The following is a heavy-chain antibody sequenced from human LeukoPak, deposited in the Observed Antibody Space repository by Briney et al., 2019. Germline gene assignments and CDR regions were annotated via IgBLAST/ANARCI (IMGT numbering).Heavy chain of an antibody. Sequence: GGSLSLSCAASGFTFSSSWMTWVRLAPGKGLEWVASINQDGGEIHYVASVKGRFTISRDNAKNSLYLQMNSLTAEDTAVHYCVRAHHPGGWFDPWGQGTLVTVSS. V-gene: IGHV3-7*04. CDR3: VRAHHPGGWFDP. D-gene: IGHD3-10*01. J-gene: IGHJ5*02. CDR2: INQDGGEI. CDR1: GFTFSSSW.